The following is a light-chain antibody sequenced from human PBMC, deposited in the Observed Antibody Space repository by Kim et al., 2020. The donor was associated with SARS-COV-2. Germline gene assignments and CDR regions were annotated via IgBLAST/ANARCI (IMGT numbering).Light chain of an antibody. V-gene: IGLV3-1*01. CDR2: QDA. Sequence: VSPGQTASITCSGDKLGDKYACWYQQRPGQSPVLVIYQDAKRPSGIPERFSGSNSGNTATLTISGTQPMDEADYYCQAWDSTTVVFGGGTQLTVL. CDR3: QAWDSTTVV. CDR1: KLGDKY. J-gene: IGLJ2*01.